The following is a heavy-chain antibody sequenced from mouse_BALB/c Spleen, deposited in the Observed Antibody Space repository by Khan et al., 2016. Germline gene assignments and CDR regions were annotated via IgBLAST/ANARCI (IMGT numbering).Heavy chain of an antibody. Sequence: VQLQQSGAELVRPGASVTLSCKASGYTFTDYEMHWVKQTPVHGLEWIGSIDPETSGTAYNQKFEGKATLTADKSSNTAYMELRSLTSEDAAVYYCTSWSIYSGNSRFDYWGQGTTLTVSS. CDR2: IDPETSGT. V-gene: IGHV1-15*01. CDR1: GYTFTDYE. D-gene: IGHD2-1*01. J-gene: IGHJ2*01. CDR3: TSWSIYSGNSRFDY.